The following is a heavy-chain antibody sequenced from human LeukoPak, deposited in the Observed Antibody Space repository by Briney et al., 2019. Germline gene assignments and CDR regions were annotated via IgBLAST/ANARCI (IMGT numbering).Heavy chain of an antibody. CDR3: ARDKIEWAITGTTEGNYYYYGMDV. Sequence: PSQTLSLTCTVSGGSISSYYWSWIRQPAGKGLEWIGRIYTSGSTNYNPSLKSRVTMSVDTSKNQFSLKLISVTAADTAVYYCARDKIEWAITGTTEGNYYYYGMDVWGQGTTVTVSS. CDR1: GGSISSYY. D-gene: IGHD1-7*01. CDR2: IYTSGST. V-gene: IGHV4-4*07. J-gene: IGHJ6*02.